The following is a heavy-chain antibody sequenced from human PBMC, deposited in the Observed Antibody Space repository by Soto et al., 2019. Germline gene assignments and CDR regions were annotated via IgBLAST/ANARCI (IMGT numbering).Heavy chain of an antibody. D-gene: IGHD1-26*01. J-gene: IGHJ5*02. Sequence: PSETLSLTCAVPGGSISSYYWSWIRQPPGKGLEWIGYIYYSGSTNYNPSLKSRVTISVDTSKNQFSLKLSSVTAADTAVYYCARVSGMSIMNWFDPWGQGTLVTVSS. V-gene: IGHV4-59*08. CDR2: IYYSGST. CDR1: GGSISSYY. CDR3: ARVSGMSIMNWFDP.